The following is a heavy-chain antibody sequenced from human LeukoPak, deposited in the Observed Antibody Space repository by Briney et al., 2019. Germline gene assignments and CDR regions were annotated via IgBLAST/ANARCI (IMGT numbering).Heavy chain of an antibody. CDR2: ISSSGSTI. V-gene: IGHV3-48*03. Sequence: GGSLRLSCAASGFTFSSYEMNWVRQAPGKGLEWVSYISSSGSTIYYADSMKGRFTISRDNAKNSLYLQMNSLRAEDTAVYYCARVDYYDSSGYYYGLFGYWGQGTLVTVSS. J-gene: IGHJ4*02. CDR1: GFTFSSYE. D-gene: IGHD3-22*01. CDR3: ARVDYYDSSGYYYGLFGY.